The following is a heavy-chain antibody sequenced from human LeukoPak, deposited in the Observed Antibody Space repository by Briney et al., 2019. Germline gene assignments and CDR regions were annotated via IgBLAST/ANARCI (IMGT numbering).Heavy chain of an antibody. V-gene: IGHV4-61*08. CDR3: AVGYCSSTSCPFDY. CDR2: IYYSGST. CDR1: GGSISSGDYY. D-gene: IGHD2-2*01. J-gene: IGHJ4*02. Sequence: SETLSLTCTVSGGSISSGDYYWSWIRQPPGKGLEWIGYIYYSGSTNYNPSLKSRVTISVDTSKNQFSLKLSSVTAADTAVYYCAVGYCSSTSCPFDYWGQGTLVTVSS.